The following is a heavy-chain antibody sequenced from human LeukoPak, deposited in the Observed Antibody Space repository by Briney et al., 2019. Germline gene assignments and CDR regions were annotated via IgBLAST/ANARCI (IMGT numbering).Heavy chain of an antibody. CDR3: ARLGWQWLVYAFDI. Sequence: SETLSLTCTVSGGSISSSSYYWVWIRQPPGKGLEWIGSMYYGGSTYYNPSLESRVTISIDTSKNQFSLKLSSVTAADTAVYYRARLGWQWLVYAFDIWGQGTMVTVSS. CDR1: GGSISSSSYY. D-gene: IGHD6-19*01. CDR2: MYYGGST. V-gene: IGHV4-39*01. J-gene: IGHJ3*02.